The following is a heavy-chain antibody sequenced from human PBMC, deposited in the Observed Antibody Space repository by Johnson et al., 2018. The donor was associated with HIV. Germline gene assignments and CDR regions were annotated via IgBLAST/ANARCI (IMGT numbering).Heavy chain of an antibody. CDR1: RFTFSSND. D-gene: IGHD2-15*01. CDR3: ARDRKWVGARSGDPFDV. CDR2: IGPGGDT. V-gene: IGHV3-13*01. J-gene: IGHJ3*01. Sequence: LSCAASRFTFSSNDMHWVRQASGKGLEWVSTIGPGGDTYYPGSVKGRFTISREHAKNSLYLQMKSLRAEDTAVFYCARDRKWVGARSGDPFDVWGQGTMVTVSS.